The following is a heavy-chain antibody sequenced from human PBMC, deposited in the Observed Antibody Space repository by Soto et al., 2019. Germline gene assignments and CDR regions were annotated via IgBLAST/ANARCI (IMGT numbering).Heavy chain of an antibody. CDR3: ARPKYCSGGICYFDY. D-gene: IGHD2-15*01. J-gene: IGHJ4*02. Sequence: GGSLRLSCAASGFTFSTYSMNWVRQAPGKGLEWLSYITSGSSTIYYADSVKGRFTISRDNAKNSLYLQMNSLRAEDTAVYYCARPKYCSGGICYFDYWGQGTLVTVSS. CDR1: GFTFSTYS. V-gene: IGHV3-48*01. CDR2: ITSGSSTI.